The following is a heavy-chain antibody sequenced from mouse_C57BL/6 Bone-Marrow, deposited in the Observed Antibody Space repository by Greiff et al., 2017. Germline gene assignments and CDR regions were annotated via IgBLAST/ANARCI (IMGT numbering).Heavy chain of an antibody. CDR1: GYTFTSYW. CDR2: IDPSDSYT. CDR3: AREGDSNYYAMDY. D-gene: IGHD2-5*01. J-gene: IGHJ4*01. Sequence: QVQLQQPGAELVMPGASVKLSCKASGYTFTSYWMHWVKQRPGQGLEWIGEIDPSDSYTNYNQKFKGKSTLTVDKSSSIAYMQLSSLTSEDSAVYYCAREGDSNYYAMDYWGQGTSVTVSS. V-gene: IGHV1-69*01.